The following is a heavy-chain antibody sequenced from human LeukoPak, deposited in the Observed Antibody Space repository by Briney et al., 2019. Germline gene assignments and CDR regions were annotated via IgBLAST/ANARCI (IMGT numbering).Heavy chain of an antibody. D-gene: IGHD3-22*01. CDR2: IRYDDSE. CDR1: GFRLTEYG. V-gene: IGHV3-30*02. J-gene: IGHJ5*02. Sequence: GGSLILSCAASGFRLTEYGIHWVRQAPGKGLEWLSFIRYDDSEYYADSVKGRFTISRDNSKNTLFLQMHSLRSADTAVYYCAKDPVNHCASSVCYGLQSWGQGTLVIVSS. CDR3: AKDPVNHCASSVCYGLQS.